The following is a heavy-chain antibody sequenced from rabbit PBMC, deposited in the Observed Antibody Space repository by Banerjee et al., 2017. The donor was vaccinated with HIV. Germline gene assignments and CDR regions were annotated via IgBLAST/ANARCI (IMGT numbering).Heavy chain of an antibody. Sequence: PLKETGGDLVKPGASLTLTCTASGFSFSSSYYMCWVRQAPGKGLEWIACIYTGDGTTYYASWAKGRFTISKTSSTTVTLQMTSLTVADMATYFCARGGGYAGDGYDLWGKGPWSPS. V-gene: IGHV1S40*01. CDR1: GFSFSSSYY. J-gene: IGHJ4*01. CDR2: IYTGDGTT. D-gene: IGHD4-2*01. CDR3: ARGGGYAGDGYDL.